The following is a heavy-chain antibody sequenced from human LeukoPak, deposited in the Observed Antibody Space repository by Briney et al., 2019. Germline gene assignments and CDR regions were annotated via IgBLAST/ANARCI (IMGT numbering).Heavy chain of an antibody. CDR1: GGSFSGYY. Sequence: SETLSLTCAVYGGSFSGYYWSWIRQPPGKGLEWIGEINHSGSTNYNPSLKSRVTISVDTSKNQFSLKLSPVTAADTAVYYCASLIAARPGRLTNYYYYYYMDVWGKGTTVTVPS. CDR2: INHSGST. V-gene: IGHV4-34*01. CDR3: ASLIAARPGRLTNYYYYYYMDV. J-gene: IGHJ6*03. D-gene: IGHD6-6*01.